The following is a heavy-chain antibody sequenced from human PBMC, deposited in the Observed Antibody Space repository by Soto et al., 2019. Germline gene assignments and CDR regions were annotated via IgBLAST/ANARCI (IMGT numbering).Heavy chain of an antibody. D-gene: IGHD3-22*01. CDR2: IKSKTDGATT. Sequence: PXGSLELSCAASGFTFSNAWMTWARQAPGKGLEWVGRIKSKTDGATTDYAAPVKGRFTISRDDSKDTLYLQINTLKTEDTAVYYCATDAYYDTSGYWFWGLGTLVTVSS. V-gene: IGHV3-15*01. J-gene: IGHJ4*02. CDR1: GFTFSNAW. CDR3: ATDAYYDTSGYWF.